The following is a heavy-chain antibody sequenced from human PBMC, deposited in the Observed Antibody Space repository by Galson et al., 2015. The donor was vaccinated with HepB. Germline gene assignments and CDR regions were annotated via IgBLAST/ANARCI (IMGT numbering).Heavy chain of an antibody. CDR2: ISYDGSNK. CDR1: GFTFSSYG. CDR3: AKATSPVAGYYFDY. Sequence: SLRLSCAASGFTFSSYGMHWVRQAPGKGLEWVAVISYDGSNKYYADSVKGRFTISRDNSKNTLYLQMNSLRAEDTAVYYCAKATSPVAGYYFDYWGQGTLVTVSS. D-gene: IGHD6-19*01. J-gene: IGHJ4*02. V-gene: IGHV3-30*18.